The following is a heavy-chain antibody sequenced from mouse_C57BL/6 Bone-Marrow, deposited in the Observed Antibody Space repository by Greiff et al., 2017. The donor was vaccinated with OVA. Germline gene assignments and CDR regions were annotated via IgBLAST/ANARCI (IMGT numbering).Heavy chain of an antibody. J-gene: IGHJ4*01. D-gene: IGHD2-4*01. CDR3: AIRRNYDYDEGWAMDY. V-gene: IGHV1-64*01. CDR2: IHPNSGST. CDR1: GYTFTSYW. Sequence: VQLQQPGAELVKPGASVKLSCKASGYTFTSYWMHWVKQRPGQGLEWIGMIHPNSGSTNYNEKFKSKATLTVDKSSSTAYMQLSSLTSEDSAVYYCAIRRNYDYDEGWAMDYWGQGTSVTVSS.